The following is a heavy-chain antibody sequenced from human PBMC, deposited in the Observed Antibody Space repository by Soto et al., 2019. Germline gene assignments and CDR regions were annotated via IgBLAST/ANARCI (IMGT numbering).Heavy chain of an antibody. D-gene: IGHD5-12*01. J-gene: IGHJ4*02. CDR2: IYYSGST. CDR3: ARLDGYVPYFAY. V-gene: IGHV4-59*08. Sequence: QVQLQGSGPGLVKPSETLSLTCTVSGGSISSHYWSWIRQPPGQGLEWIGYIYYSGSTNYNPSLRSRVTISVNTSKSQFSRRRSSVTAADTAVYFCARLDGYVPYFAYWGQGALVTVSS. CDR1: GGSISSHY.